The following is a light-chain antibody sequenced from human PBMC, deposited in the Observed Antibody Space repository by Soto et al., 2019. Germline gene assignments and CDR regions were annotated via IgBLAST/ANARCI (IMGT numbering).Light chain of an antibody. CDR1: SSNIGAGYD. V-gene: IGLV1-40*01. Sequence: QPVLTQPPSMSGAPGQRVTISCTGSSSNIGAGYDVHWYQQHPGTAPKLLIFDNNNRPSGVPDRFSGSKSDTSASLAITGLQAEDEADYYCQSFDTSLIGFVVFGGGTNLTVL. CDR2: DNN. CDR3: QSFDTSLIGFVV. J-gene: IGLJ2*01.